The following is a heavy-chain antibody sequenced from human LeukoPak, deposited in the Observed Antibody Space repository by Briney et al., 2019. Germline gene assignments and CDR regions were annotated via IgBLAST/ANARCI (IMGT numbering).Heavy chain of an antibody. CDR3: ATGGQYYDYVWGSYRYTGFDY. Sequence: GASVTVSCTVSGYTLTELSMHWVRQAPGKGLEWMGGFDPEDGETIYAQKFQGRVTMTEDTSTDTAYMELSSLRSEDTAVYYCATGGQYYDYVWGSYRYTGFDYWGQGTLVTVSS. CDR2: FDPEDGET. D-gene: IGHD3-16*02. J-gene: IGHJ4*02. CDR1: GYTLTELS. V-gene: IGHV1-24*01.